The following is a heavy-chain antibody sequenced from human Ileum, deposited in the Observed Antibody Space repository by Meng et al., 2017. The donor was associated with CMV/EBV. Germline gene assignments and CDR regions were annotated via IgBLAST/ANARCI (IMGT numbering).Heavy chain of an antibody. CDR1: GFTVSSNY. CDR3: ARDRYCSSTSCYYFDY. Sequence: GESLKISCAASGFTVSSNYMSWVRQAPGKGLEWVSVIYSGGSTYYSDSVKGRFTISRDNSKNTPYLQMNSLRAEDTAVYYCARDRYCSSTSCYYFDYWGQGTLVTVSS. J-gene: IGHJ4*02. CDR2: IYSGGST. D-gene: IGHD2-2*01. V-gene: IGHV3-53*01.